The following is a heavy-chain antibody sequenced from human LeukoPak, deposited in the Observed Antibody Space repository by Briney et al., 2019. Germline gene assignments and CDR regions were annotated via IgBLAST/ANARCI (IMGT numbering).Heavy chain of an antibody. Sequence: GGSLRLSCAASGFTFSTYNMNWVRQAPGKGLEWVSSISNSSSYIYYADAVKGRFTISRDNAKNSLYLQMNSLRAEDTAVYYCARDSYYYDSSGSESYYYYMDVWGKGTTVTV. D-gene: IGHD3-22*01. CDR3: ARDSYYYDSSGSESYYYYMDV. J-gene: IGHJ6*03. V-gene: IGHV3-21*01. CDR2: ISNSSSYI. CDR1: GFTFSTYN.